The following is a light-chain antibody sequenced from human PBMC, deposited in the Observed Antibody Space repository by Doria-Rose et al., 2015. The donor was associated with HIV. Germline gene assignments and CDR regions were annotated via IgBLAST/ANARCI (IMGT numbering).Light chain of an antibody. Sequence: TQSPGTLSLSPGEGATLSCRASQSFSSTYLAWYQQKPGQAPSLLIYDGSTRATGIPDRFSASGSETDFTLTINRLEPEDFALYYCHQYGTSWTFGQGTKVEI. J-gene: IGKJ1*01. CDR3: HQYGTSWT. CDR1: QSFSSTY. CDR2: DGS. V-gene: IGKV3-20*01.